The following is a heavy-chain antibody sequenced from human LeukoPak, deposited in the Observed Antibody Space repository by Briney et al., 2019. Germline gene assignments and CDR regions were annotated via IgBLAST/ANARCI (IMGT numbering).Heavy chain of an antibody. J-gene: IGHJ4*02. CDR2: IYYSGNT. Sequence: SETLSLTCTVSGVSISSSNSYWGWIRQPPGKGLEWIGSIYYSGNTYYNASLKSQASISIDTSKNQFSLRLTSVTAADTAVYYWARQTGSGLFILPGGQGTLVTVSS. V-gene: IGHV4-39*01. CDR1: GVSISSSNSY. D-gene: IGHD3/OR15-3a*01. CDR3: ARQTGSGLFILP.